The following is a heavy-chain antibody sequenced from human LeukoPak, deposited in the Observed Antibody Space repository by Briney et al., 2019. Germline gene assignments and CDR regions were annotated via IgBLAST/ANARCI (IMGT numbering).Heavy chain of an antibody. D-gene: IGHD5-18*01. CDR3: ARVPRGNSYGHFDY. CDR2: IHYSGST. Sequence: PSETLSLTCTVSGGSISNYYWSWIRQPPGKGLEWIGYIHYSGSTYYNPSLKSRVTISVDTSKNQFSLKLSSVTAADTAVYYCARVPRGNSYGHFDYWGQGTLVTVSS. V-gene: IGHV4-59*12. J-gene: IGHJ4*02. CDR1: GGSISNYY.